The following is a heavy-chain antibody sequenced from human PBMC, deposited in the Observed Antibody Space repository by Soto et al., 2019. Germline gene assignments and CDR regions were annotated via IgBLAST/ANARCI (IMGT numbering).Heavy chain of an antibody. Sequence: GGSLRLSCAASRFTFSDYDMSWIRRAPGKGLEWVSYISSSGGTIYYADSVKGRFTISRDNAKNSLYLQMNSLRAEDTAVYYCARIDGQEWLAYSFDYWGQGTLVTVSS. CDR2: ISSSGGTI. CDR1: RFTFSDYD. J-gene: IGHJ4*02. CDR3: ARIDGQEWLAYSFDY. V-gene: IGHV3-11*01. D-gene: IGHD3-3*01.